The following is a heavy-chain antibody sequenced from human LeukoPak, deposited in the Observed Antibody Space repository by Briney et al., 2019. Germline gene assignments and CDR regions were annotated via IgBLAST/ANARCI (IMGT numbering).Heavy chain of an antibody. CDR2: IKQDGSEK. CDR3: ARDTATPYYIFDCSGGSCYSGYFDY. CDR1: GFTFSSYR. Sequence: GGSLRLSCAASGFTFSSYRMSWVRQAPGKGLEWVANIKQDGSEKYYVDSVKGRFTISRDNAKNSLYLQMNSLRAEDTAVYYCARDTATPYYIFDCSGGSCYSGYFDYWGQGTLVTVSS. D-gene: IGHD2-15*01. V-gene: IGHV3-7*01. J-gene: IGHJ4*02.